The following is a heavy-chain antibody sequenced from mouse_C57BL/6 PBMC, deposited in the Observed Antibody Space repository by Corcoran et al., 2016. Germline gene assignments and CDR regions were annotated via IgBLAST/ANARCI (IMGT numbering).Heavy chain of an antibody. J-gene: IGHJ2*01. Sequence: QVQLKQSGAELVRPGASVKLSCKASGYTFTDYYINWVKQRPGQGLEWIARIYPGSGNTYYNEKVKGKATLTAEKSSSTDYMQLSSLTSADSAVYFSARCCYYIYDFDNWGQGTTLTVSS. D-gene: IGHD2-3*01. CDR2: IYPGSGNT. V-gene: IGHV1-76*01. CDR1: GYTFTDYY. CDR3: ARCCYYIYDFDN.